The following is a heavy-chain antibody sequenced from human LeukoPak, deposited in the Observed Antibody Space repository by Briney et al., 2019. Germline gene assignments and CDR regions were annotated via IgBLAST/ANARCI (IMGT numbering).Heavy chain of an antibody. CDR2: INHSGST. J-gene: IGHJ4*02. CDR1: GGSFSGYC. D-gene: IGHD4-17*01. CDR3: ARGGGGYGDYVVGY. Sequence: SETLSLTCAVYGGSFSGYCWSWIRQPPGKGLEWIGEINHSGSTNYNPSLKSRVTISVDTSKNQFSLKLSSVTAADTAVYYRARGGGGYGDYVVGYWGQGTLVTVSS. V-gene: IGHV4-34*01.